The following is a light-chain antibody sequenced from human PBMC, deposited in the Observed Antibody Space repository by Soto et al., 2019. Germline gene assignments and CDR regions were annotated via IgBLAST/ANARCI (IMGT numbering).Light chain of an antibody. J-gene: IGKJ3*01. CDR1: QAFNTY. CDR3: HYYADSPGS. Sequence: EIVLTRSPGTLSLSPGDRATLSCRASQAFNTYLAWYQQKPGQAPRLLIYRVSTRATGIPDRFSGSGSGTDFTLTISKLEPEDFAVYYCHYYADSPGSFGPGTKVDIK. CDR2: RVS. V-gene: IGKV3-20*01.